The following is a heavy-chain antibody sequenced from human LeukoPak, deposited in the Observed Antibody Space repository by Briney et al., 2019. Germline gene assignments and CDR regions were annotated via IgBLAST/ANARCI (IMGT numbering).Heavy chain of an antibody. J-gene: IGHJ4*02. CDR3: ARGRYYYDSSDFDY. V-gene: IGHV3-33*01. CDR1: GFTFSSYG. Sequence: TGGSLRLSCAASGFTFSSYGMHWVRQAPGKGLEWVAVIWYDGSNKYYADSVKGRFTISRDNSKNTLYLQMNSLRAEDTAVYYCARGRYYYDSSDFDYWGQGTLVTVSS. CDR2: IWYDGSNK. D-gene: IGHD3-22*01.